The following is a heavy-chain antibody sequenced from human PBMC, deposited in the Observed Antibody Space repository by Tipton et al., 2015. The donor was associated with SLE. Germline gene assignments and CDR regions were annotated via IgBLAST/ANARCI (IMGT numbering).Heavy chain of an antibody. V-gene: IGHV4-34*12. J-gene: IGHJ4*02. Sequence: TLSLTCAVDGGSLSGYWWSWIRQPPGKGLEWIGEIFHSGRSNYNPSLKSRITISMDTSKNQFSLRLRSVTAADTAVYYCVRINSGASRLFDYWGQGMLVAVSS. CDR2: IFHSGRS. CDR3: VRINSGASRLFDY. D-gene: IGHD1-26*01. CDR1: GGSLSGYW.